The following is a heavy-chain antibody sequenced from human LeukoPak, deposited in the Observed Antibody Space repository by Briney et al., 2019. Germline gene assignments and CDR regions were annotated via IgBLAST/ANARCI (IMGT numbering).Heavy chain of an antibody. D-gene: IGHD1-7*01. V-gene: IGHV4-34*01. CDR2: INHSGST. CDR3: ARPRYNWNYVGGNWFDP. CDR1: GGSFSGYY. Sequence: SETLSLTCAVYGGSFSGYYWSWIRQPPGKGLEWIGEINHSGSTNYNPSLKSRVTISVDTSKNQFSLKLSSATAADTAVYYCARPRYNWNYVGGNWFDPWGQGTLVTVSS. J-gene: IGHJ5*02.